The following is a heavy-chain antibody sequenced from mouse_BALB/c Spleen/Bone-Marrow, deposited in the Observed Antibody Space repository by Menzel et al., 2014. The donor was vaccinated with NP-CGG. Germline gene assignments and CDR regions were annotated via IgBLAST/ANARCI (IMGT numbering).Heavy chain of an antibody. CDR1: GFNIKDTY. CDR2: IDPANGNT. J-gene: IGHJ4*01. CDR3: ARWEYYAMDY. V-gene: IGHV14-3*02. D-gene: IGHD4-1*01. Sequence: VRLQQSGAELVKPGASVKLSCTASGFNIKDTYMHWVKQRPEQGLEWIERIDPANGNTKYDPKFQGRATITADTSSNTAYLQLSSLTSEDTAVYYCARWEYYAMDYWGQGTSVTVSS.